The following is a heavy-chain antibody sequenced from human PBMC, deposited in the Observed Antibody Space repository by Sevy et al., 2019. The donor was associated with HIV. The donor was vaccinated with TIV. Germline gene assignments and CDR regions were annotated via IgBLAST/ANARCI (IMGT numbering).Heavy chain of an antibody. D-gene: IGHD3-22*01. CDR1: GHTLNRLG. CDR2: FDPEDGET. Sequence: ASVKVSCKVYGHTLNRLGMHWVRQAPGKGLEWMGSFDPEDGETFQAQKFQGRVTMTDDTSTDTAYIELSSLRSEDTAVYYCAATKDYYENSGSPFDYWGQGTLVTVSS. J-gene: IGHJ4*02. CDR3: AATKDYYENSGSPFDY. V-gene: IGHV1-24*01.